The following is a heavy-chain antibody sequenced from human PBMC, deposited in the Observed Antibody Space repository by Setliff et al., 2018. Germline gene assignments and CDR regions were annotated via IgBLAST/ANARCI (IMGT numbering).Heavy chain of an antibody. Sequence: HPGGSLRLSCAASGFTFSSYAMHWVRQAPGKGLEWVSGIRAGSDNIAYADSVKGRFTISRDNAKNSLYLQLDSLRPDDTAFYYCARGHCTTISCFLDHWGQGIMVTVSS. CDR2: IRAGSDNI. J-gene: IGHJ4*02. CDR3: ARGHCTTISCFLDH. CDR1: GFTFSSYA. D-gene: IGHD2-8*01. V-gene: IGHV3-9*01.